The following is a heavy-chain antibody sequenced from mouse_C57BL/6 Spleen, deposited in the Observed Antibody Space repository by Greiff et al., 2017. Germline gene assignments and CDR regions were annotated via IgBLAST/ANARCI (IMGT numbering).Heavy chain of an antibody. V-gene: IGHV1-42*01. Sequence: EVKLQESGPELVKPGASVKISCKASGYSFTGYYMNWVKQSPEKSLEWIGEINPSTGGTTYNQKFKAKATLTVDKSSSTAYMQLKSLTSEDSAVYYCARYHYGSSYWYFDVWGTGTTVTVSS. J-gene: IGHJ1*03. CDR1: GYSFTGYY. CDR3: ARYHYGSSYWYFDV. CDR2: INPSTGGT. D-gene: IGHD1-1*01.